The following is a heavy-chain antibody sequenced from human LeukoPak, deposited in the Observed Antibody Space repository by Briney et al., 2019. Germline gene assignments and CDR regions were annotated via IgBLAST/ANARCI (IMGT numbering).Heavy chain of an antibody. CDR2: IIPILGIA. J-gene: IGHJ4*02. D-gene: IGHD5-18*01. V-gene: IGHV1-69*04. Sequence: ASVKVSCKVSGYTLTDLSMHWVRQAPGQGLEWMGRIIPILGIANYAQKFQGRVTITADKSTSTAYMELSSLRSEDTAVYYCARDPPWYSYGDHVDYWGQGTLVTVSS. CDR3: ARDPPWYSYGDHVDY. CDR1: GYTLTDLS.